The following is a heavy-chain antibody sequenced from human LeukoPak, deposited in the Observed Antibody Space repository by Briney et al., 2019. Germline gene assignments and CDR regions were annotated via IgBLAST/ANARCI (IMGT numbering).Heavy chain of an antibody. CDR2: ISSSSSYI. CDR1: GFTFSSYS. D-gene: IGHD2-15*01. J-gene: IGHJ3*02. CDR3: ARFPGIVVVVAAREAFDI. Sequence: GGSLRLSCAASGFTFSSYSMNWVRQAPGKGLEWVSSISSSSSYIYYADSVKGRFTISRDNAKNSLYLQMNSLRAEDTAVYYCARFPGIVVVVAAREAFDIWGQGTMVTVSS. V-gene: IGHV3-21*01.